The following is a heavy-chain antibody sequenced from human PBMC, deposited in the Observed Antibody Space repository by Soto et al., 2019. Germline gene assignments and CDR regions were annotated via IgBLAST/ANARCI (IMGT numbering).Heavy chain of an antibody. V-gene: IGHV3-48*01. CDR3: ARDRGYTGYDFAY. D-gene: IGHD5-12*01. J-gene: IGHJ4*02. CDR2: INHDSGTI. Sequence: EVQLVESGGGLVQPGGSLRLSCAASGFTFSRYAMNWIRQAPGKGLEWVSYINHDSGTIYYADSVKGRITISRDNANNLLSLQMNSLRAEDTAVYYCARDRGYTGYDFAYWGQGTLVTVSS. CDR1: GFTFSRYA.